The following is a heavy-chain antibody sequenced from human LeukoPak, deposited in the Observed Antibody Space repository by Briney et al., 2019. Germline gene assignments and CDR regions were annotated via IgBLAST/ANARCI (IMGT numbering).Heavy chain of an antibody. Sequence: GGSLRLSCAASGFTFSNYNMNWVRQPPGKGLQWVSYISSSSNIIYYADSVKGRFTISRDNAKNSLFLQMNSLRTEDTAVYYCARDFAREFTIDYWGQGTLVTVSS. CDR3: ARDFAREFTIDY. D-gene: IGHD3-10*01. J-gene: IGHJ4*02. CDR2: ISSSSNII. V-gene: IGHV3-48*01. CDR1: GFTFSNYN.